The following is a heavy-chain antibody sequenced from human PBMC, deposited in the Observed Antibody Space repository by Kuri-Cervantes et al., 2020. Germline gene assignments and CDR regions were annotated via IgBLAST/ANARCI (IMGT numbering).Heavy chain of an antibody. CDR3: ARVFSIGLAGLGAFDI. J-gene: IGHJ3*02. Sequence: GGSLRLSCTASGFIFDDYAIHWVRQAPGKGLEWVSGISWNSGNIAYAASVKGRFTISRDNSKNTLYLQMNSLRAEDTAVYYCARVFSIGLAGLGAFDIWGQGTMVTVSS. CDR1: GFIFDDYA. V-gene: IGHV3-9*01. CDR2: ISWNSGNI. D-gene: IGHD6-19*01.